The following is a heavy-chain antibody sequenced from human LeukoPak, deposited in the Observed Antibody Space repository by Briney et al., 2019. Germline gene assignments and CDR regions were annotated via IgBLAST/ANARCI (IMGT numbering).Heavy chain of an antibody. CDR1: GGTFSSYA. CDR3: ARDGVRLTAVAAPWYFDY. Sequence: ASVKVSCKASGGTFSSYAISWVRQAPGQGLEWMGGIIPIFGTANYAQKFQGRVTITTDESTGTAYMELSSLRSEDTAVYYCARDGVRLTAVAAPWYFDYWGQGTLVTVSS. V-gene: IGHV1-69*05. D-gene: IGHD6-19*01. CDR2: IIPIFGTA. J-gene: IGHJ4*02.